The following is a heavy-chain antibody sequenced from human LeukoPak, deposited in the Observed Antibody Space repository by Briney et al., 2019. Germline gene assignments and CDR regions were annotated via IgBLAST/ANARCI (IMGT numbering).Heavy chain of an antibody. CDR1: VFTFTSSA. CDR2: IVVSSGNT. J-gene: IGHJ6*02. V-gene: IGHV1-58*02. CDR3: AASGPDDYDFWSGGRYYGMDV. Sequence: GTSVTVTFTSSVFTFTSSAMQWVRQARAQRLEWIGFIVVSSGNTNYAQKFQERVTITRDMSTSTAYMELSSLRSEDTAMYYCAASGPDDYDFWSGGRYYGMDVWGQGTTVTVSS. D-gene: IGHD3-3*01.